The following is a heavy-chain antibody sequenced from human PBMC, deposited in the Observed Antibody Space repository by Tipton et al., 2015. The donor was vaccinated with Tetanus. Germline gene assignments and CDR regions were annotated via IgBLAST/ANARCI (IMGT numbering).Heavy chain of an antibody. V-gene: IGHV4-4*02. J-gene: IGHJ4*02. CDR2: IYHSGTT. Sequence: TLSLTCAVSGGSIRSSNWWSWVRQTPGKGLEWIGEIYHSGTTNYNSSLMSRVTISVDTSKNQFSLRLNSVTAVDTAVCYCAKSDRVTRTSWYFHDWGQGTLVTVSS. CDR1: GGSIRSSNW. CDR3: AKSDRVTRTSWYFHD. D-gene: IGHD2-2*01.